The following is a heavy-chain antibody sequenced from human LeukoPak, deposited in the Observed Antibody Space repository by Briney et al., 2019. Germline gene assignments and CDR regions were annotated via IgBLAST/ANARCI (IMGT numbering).Heavy chain of an antibody. D-gene: IGHD3-10*01. CDR3: AKQRYGSVYFDY. CDR2: ISGSGGST. Sequence: GGSLRLSCAASGFTFSSYAMSWVRQAPGKGLEWVPAISGSGGSTYYADSVKGRFTISRDNSKNTLYLQMNSLRAEDTAVYYCAKQRYGSVYFDYWGQGTLVTVSS. J-gene: IGHJ4*02. CDR1: GFTFSSYA. V-gene: IGHV3-23*01.